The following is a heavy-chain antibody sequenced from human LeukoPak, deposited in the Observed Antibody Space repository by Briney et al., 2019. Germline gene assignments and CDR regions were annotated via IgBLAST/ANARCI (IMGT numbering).Heavy chain of an antibody. J-gene: IGHJ4*02. V-gene: IGHV4-34*01. Sequence: SETLSLMCSVYGGSFSDYFWAWIRQPPGKGLEWIGNINYIGSTAYNPSLKSRATMSVDTSKNQFSLKMTSVTAADTAVYYCARLSKGRYFDYVFDYWGQGTLVTVSS. CDR3: ARLSKGRYFDYVFDY. D-gene: IGHD3-9*01. CDR1: GGSFSDYF. CDR2: INYIGST.